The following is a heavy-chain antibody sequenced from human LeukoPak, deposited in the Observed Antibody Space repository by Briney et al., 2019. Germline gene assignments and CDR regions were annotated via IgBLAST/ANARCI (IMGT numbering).Heavy chain of an antibody. Sequence: SETLSLTCTVSGGSISSYYWSWIRQPPGKGLEWIGYIYYTGSTNYNPSLKSRVTISVDTSENQFSLNLSSVTAADTAVYYCARRDYFDYWGQGTLVTVSS. CDR1: GGSISSYY. V-gene: IGHV4-59*08. CDR2: IYYTGST. D-gene: IGHD2-21*01. J-gene: IGHJ4*02. CDR3: ARRDYFDY.